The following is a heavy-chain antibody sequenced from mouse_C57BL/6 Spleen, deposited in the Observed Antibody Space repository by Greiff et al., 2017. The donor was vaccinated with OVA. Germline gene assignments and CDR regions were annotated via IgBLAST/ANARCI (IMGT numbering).Heavy chain of an antibody. CDR2: ISDGGSYT. CDR1: GFTFSSYA. Sequence: DVKLVESGGGLVKPGGSLKLSCAASGFTFSSYAMSWVRQTPEKRLEWVATISDGGSYTYYPDNVKGRFTISRDNAKNNLYLQMSHLKSEDTAMYYCARGGVYDGYYGGAMDYWGQGTSVTVSS. J-gene: IGHJ4*01. D-gene: IGHD2-3*01. CDR3: ARGGVYDGYYGGAMDY. V-gene: IGHV5-4*03.